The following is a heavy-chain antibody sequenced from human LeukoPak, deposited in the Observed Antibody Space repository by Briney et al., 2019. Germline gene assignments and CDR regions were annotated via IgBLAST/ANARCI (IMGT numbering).Heavy chain of an antibody. CDR2: ISNDGSRK. V-gene: IGHV3-30*03. Sequence: PGRSLRLSCAPSGFTFSRHGMHWVRQAPGKGLEWVAIISNDGSRKYYAHSVEGRFTISRDNSKNTLYLQMDSLRAEDTAVYYCARDRAWNYFDYWGQGILVTVSS. D-gene: IGHD3-3*01. J-gene: IGHJ4*02. CDR1: GFTFSRHG. CDR3: ARDRAWNYFDY.